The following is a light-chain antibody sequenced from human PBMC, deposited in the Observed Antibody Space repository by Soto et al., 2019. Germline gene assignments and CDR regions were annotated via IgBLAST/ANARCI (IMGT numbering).Light chain of an antibody. V-gene: IGKV3-15*01. Sequence: EIVMTQSPATLSLSPGERATLSCRAIQSVGNNLAWYQQKPGQAPRLIIHGASIRATGVPARFSGSGSGTEFTLTISSLQSEDFAVYYCQQCDDWPRTFGQGTKVDIK. CDR2: GAS. J-gene: IGKJ1*01. CDR3: QQCDDWPRT. CDR1: QSVGNN.